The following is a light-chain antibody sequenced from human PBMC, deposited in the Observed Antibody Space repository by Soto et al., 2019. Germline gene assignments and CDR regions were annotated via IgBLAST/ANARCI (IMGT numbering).Light chain of an antibody. V-gene: IGKV3-15*01. CDR1: QGIIDT. CDR2: DIS. J-gene: IGKJ5*01. CDR3: QHYNNWPFP. Sequence: VMTQSPATLSVSPGEGVTLSCMASQGIIDTLAWYQHKPGQSPRLLIYDISTRATGVPARFSASRSGTEFTLTISGLQSEDSAVYCCQHYNNWPFPFGEGTKLDI.